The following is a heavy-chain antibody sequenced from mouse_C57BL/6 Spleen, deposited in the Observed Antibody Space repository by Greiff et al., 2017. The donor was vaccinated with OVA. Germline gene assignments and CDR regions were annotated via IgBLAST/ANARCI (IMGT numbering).Heavy chain of an antibody. CDR3: AREYYYGSSYGAMDY. CDR1: GFTFSDYY. Sequence: EVQRVESEGGLVQPGSSMKPSCPASGFTFSDYYMAWVRRVPEKGLEWVATINYDGSSTYYLDSLKSRFIISRDNAKNILYLQMSSLKAEDTATYYCAREYYYGSSYGAMDYWGQGTSVTVSS. V-gene: IGHV5-16*01. J-gene: IGHJ4*01. CDR2: INYDGSST. D-gene: IGHD1-1*01.